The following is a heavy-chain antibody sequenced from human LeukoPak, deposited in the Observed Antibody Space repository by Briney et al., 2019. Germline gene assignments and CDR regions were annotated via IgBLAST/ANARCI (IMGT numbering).Heavy chain of an antibody. CDR2: IKQDGTEK. D-gene: IGHD2-2*01. Sequence: GGSLRLSCAASGFTFSDYWLSWVRQAPGKGLEWVANIKQDGTEKNYVDSVKGRFTISRDNARSSLSLQMNGLRAEDTAVYYCVRGPYALFWGQGTLVSVSS. CDR3: VRGPYALF. V-gene: IGHV3-7*01. J-gene: IGHJ4*02. CDR1: GFTFSDYW.